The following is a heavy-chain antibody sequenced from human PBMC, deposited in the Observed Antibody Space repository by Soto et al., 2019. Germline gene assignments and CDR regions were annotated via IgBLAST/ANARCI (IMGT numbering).Heavy chain of an antibody. CDR2: IWYDGSNK. D-gene: IGHD3-10*01. J-gene: IGHJ4*02. CDR3: ARDPSHGSGSYLDY. CDR1: GFTFSNYG. Sequence: QVQLVESGGGVVQPGRSLRLSCAASGFTFSNYGMHWVRQAPGKGLEWVAVIWYDGSNKYYADSVKGRFTISRDNSKNTLFVQMNSLRAEDTAVYSCARDPSHGSGSYLDYWGQGTLVTVSS. V-gene: IGHV3-33*01.